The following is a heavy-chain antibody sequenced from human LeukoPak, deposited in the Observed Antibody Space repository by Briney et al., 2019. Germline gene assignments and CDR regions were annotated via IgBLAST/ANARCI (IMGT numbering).Heavy chain of an antibody. CDR2: INHSGST. CDR1: GGSFSGYY. Sequence: SETLSLTCAVYGGSFSGYYWSWIRQPPGKGLEWIGEINHSGSTNYNPSLKSRVTISVDTSKNQFSLKLSSVTAADTAVYYCARLNSPGWFDPWGQGTLVTVSS. V-gene: IGHV4-34*01. CDR3: ARLNSPGWFDP. J-gene: IGHJ5*02.